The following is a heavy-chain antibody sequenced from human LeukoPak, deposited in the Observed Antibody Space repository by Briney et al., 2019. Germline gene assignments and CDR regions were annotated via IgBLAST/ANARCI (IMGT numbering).Heavy chain of an antibody. CDR3: ASAYYHYYFDY. CDR2: INTDGSIT. V-gene: IGHV3-74*01. Sequence: GGSLRLSCAASGFSFSVYWMHWVRQAPGKGPVWVSRINTDGSITDYADSVKGRFTISRDNAKNTLYLQMNSLRAEDSAVYYCASAYYHYYFDYWGQGTLVTVSS. J-gene: IGHJ4*02. CDR1: GFSFSVYW. D-gene: IGHD3-16*01.